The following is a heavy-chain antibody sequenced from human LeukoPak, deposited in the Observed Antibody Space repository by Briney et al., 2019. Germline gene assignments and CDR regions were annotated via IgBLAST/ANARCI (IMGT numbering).Heavy chain of an antibody. J-gene: IGHJ4*02. Sequence: PSETLSLTCTVSGGSISSSSYYWGWIRQPPGKGLEWIGSIYYSGSTYYNPSLKSRVTISVDTSKNQFSLKLSSVTAADTAVYYCARDREGQWLGFDYWGQGTLVTVSS. CDR1: GGSISSSSYY. CDR3: ARDREGQWLGFDY. D-gene: IGHD6-19*01. V-gene: IGHV4-39*07. CDR2: IYYSGST.